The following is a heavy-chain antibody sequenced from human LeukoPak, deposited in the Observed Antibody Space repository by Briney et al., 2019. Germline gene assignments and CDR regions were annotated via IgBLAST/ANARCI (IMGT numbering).Heavy chain of an antibody. V-gene: IGHV3-74*01. CDR3: ARARGSLGWYSDY. Sequence: GGSLRLSCAASGFIFSNYWMHWVRQAPGKGLVWVSRINSDDSRYSYADSVKGRFTISRDNAENTLYLQMNSLRVEDTAVYYCARARGSLGWYSDYWGQGTLVTVSS. J-gene: IGHJ4*02. CDR1: GFIFSNYW. D-gene: IGHD6-19*01. CDR2: INSDDSRY.